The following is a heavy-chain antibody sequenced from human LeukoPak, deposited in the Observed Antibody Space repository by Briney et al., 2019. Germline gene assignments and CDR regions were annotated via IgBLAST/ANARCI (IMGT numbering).Heavy chain of an antibody. J-gene: IGHJ4*02. CDR3: ARVVAAAGIDY. D-gene: IGHD6-13*01. Sequence: SETLSLTCTVSGGSISSSSYYWGWIRQPPGKGLEWIGSIYYSGSTYYNPSLKSRVTISVDTSRNQFSLKLSSVTAADTAVYYCARVVAAAGIDYWGQGTLVTVSS. CDR1: GGSISSSSYY. V-gene: IGHV4-39*07. CDR2: IYYSGST.